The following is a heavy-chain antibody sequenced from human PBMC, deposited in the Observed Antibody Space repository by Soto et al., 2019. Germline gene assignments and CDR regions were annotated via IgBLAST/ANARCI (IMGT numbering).Heavy chain of an antibody. CDR2: MNPGSGDT. V-gene: IGHV1-8*01. Sequence: SGKVSCKSSAYSFTNNDVSWVRQATGQGLEWMGWMNPGSGDTGYAQKFQGRVTMTRDISIATAYMELSSLRSDDTAIYYCARMETFGSLNWFDPWGQGTLVTGSS. J-gene: IGHJ5*02. CDR1: AYSFTNND. D-gene: IGHD3-16*01. CDR3: ARMETFGSLNWFDP.